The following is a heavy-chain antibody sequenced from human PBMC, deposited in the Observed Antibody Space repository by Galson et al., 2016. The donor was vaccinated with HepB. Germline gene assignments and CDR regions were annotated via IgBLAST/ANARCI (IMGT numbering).Heavy chain of an antibody. V-gene: IGHV5-10-1*01. J-gene: IGHJ4*02. CDR2: IDPTDSHI. CDR3: AKEGTVAARPH. D-gene: IGHD6-6*01. Sequence: QSGAEVKKPGESLTISCKGSGYIFNNFWITWVRQMPGKGLEWMGRIDPTDSHIDYSPSFQGHVTFSIDKSFSTAYLQWSSLKASDTAMYYCAKEGTVAARPHWGQGTLVTVSS. CDR1: GYIFNNFW.